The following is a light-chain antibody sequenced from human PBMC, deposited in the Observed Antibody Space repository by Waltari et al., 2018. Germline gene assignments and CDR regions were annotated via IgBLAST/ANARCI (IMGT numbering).Light chain of an antibody. CDR1: SSNIGTDH. CDR2: DKS. Sequence: QSVLTQPPSVSAAPGQKVTISCSGNSSNIGTDHVSWFQQLPGTVPKVVIYDKSERPPGILDRVYGATYGTSATLGSTGLQAGDEACYYCGTWDHSLHGVVFGGGTELTVL. J-gene: IGLJ2*01. V-gene: IGLV1-51*01. CDR3: GTWDHSLHGVV.